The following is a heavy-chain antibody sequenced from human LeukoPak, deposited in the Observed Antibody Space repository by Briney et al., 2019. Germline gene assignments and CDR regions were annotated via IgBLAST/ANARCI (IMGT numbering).Heavy chain of an antibody. CDR1: GFTFSSYI. J-gene: IGHJ4*02. Sequence: AGGSLRLSCTASGFTFSSYIMKWVRQSPGKGLEWIGRIKSKTDGETTNYAEPVRGRFTISRDDSKSAVYLQMNSLKIEDTAVYYCTTDLGTYYHGSQRLIPIDYWGQGTLVTVSS. CDR3: TTDLGTYYHGSQRLIPIDY. V-gene: IGHV3-15*01. D-gene: IGHD3-10*01. CDR2: IKSKTDGETT.